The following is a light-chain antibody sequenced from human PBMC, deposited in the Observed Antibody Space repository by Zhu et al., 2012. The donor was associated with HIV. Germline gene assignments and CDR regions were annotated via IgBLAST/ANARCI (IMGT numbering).Light chain of an antibody. CDR1: QNINSW. V-gene: IGKV1-5*03. CDR2: KAS. Sequence: DIQMTQSPSTLSASVGDRVTITCRASQNINSWLAWYQQKPGKAPKVLIYKASSLESGVPSRFSGSGSGTEFTLTITSLQPDDFATYYCQQYNNYFWTFGQGTKVEIK. CDR3: QQYNNYFWT. J-gene: IGKJ1*01.